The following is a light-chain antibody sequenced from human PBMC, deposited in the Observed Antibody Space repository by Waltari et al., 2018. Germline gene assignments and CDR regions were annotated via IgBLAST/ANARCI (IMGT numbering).Light chain of an antibody. J-gene: IGLJ2*01. CDR3: SSRELSGHVV. V-gene: IGLV3-19*01. Sequence: SSDLTQDPAVSVALGQTVRITCQGDILRTYYGNWCRQKPGQPPELVIYGNNNRPSGIPDRFSAASSGNTASLIITGAQAEDEADYYCSSRELSGHVVCGGGTRLTVL. CDR1: ILRTYY. CDR2: GNN.